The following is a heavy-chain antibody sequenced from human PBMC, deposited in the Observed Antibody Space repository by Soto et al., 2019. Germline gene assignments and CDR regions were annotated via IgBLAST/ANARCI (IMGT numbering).Heavy chain of an antibody. CDR3: ARDLVAPCRGSAFGYYYHFGMDV. V-gene: IGHV3-7*03. CDR1: GFTCITYG. Sequence: EVQLVESVGGFLQPGGSLRLSCAASGFTCITYGMNWVRQAPVHGLEWVANIKEDGSEEYYVDSVKGRFTISRDNAKNSLFLDRDRLMGEDTSVYYCARDLVAPCRGSAFGYYYHFGMDVWGQGTTVTV. D-gene: IGHD3-3*01. J-gene: IGHJ6*02. CDR2: IKEDGSEE.